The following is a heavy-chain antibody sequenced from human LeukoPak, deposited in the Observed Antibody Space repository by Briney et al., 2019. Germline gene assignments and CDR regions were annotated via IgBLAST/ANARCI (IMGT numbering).Heavy chain of an antibody. D-gene: IGHD3/OR15-3a*01. CDR2: IYSGGST. Sequence: GGSLRLSCAASGFTVSSNYMSWVRQAPGKGLEWVSVIYSGGSTYYADSVKGRFTISRDNSKNTLYLQMNSLRAEDTAVYYCAKDWAGYYAYFDYWGQGTLVTVSS. CDR1: GFTVSSNY. CDR3: AKDWAGYYAYFDY. J-gene: IGHJ4*02. V-gene: IGHV3-66*01.